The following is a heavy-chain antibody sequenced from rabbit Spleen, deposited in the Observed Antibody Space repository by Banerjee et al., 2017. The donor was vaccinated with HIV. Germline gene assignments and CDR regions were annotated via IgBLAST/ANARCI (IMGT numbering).Heavy chain of an antibody. CDR2: INAATGKP. D-gene: IGHD4-1*01. CDR1: RFDFSSNW. V-gene: IGHV1S45*01. J-gene: IGHJ4*01. Sequence: QEQLVESGGGLVQPGGSLKLSCKASRFDFSSNWICWVRQAPGKGLEWIACINAATGKPVYATWAKGRFTISRTSSTTVTLRMTSLTAADTATYFCARDLAGVIGWNFYLWGPGTLVTVS. CDR3: ARDLAGVIGWNFYL.